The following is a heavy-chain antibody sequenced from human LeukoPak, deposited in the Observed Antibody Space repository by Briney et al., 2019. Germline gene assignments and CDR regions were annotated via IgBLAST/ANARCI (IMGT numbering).Heavy chain of an antibody. J-gene: IGHJ4*02. D-gene: IGHD2-2*01. V-gene: IGHV3-23*01. CDR2: ISGSGGST. Sequence: GGSLRLSCAASGFTFSSCAMSWVRQAPGKGLEWVSAISGSGGSTYYADSVKGRFTISRDNSKNALYLQMNSLRAEDTAVYYCAKDPLVVPAAPSGSADYWGQGTLVTVSS. CDR3: AKDPLVVPAAPSGSADY. CDR1: GFTFSSCA.